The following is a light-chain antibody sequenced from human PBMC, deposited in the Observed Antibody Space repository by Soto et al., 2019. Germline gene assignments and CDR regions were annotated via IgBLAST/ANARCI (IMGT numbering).Light chain of an antibody. J-gene: IGLJ2*01. CDR2: DVS. CDR1: SSDVGGYDF. CDR3: NSYKGGDTPVV. V-gene: IGLV2-14*01. Sequence: QSALTQPASVSGSPGQSIAISCSGTSSDVGGYDFVSWYQQHPGKAPKLMIYDVSNRPSGVSNRFSGSKSGNTASLTISGLQAEDEADYYCNSYKGGDTPVVFGGGTKLTVL.